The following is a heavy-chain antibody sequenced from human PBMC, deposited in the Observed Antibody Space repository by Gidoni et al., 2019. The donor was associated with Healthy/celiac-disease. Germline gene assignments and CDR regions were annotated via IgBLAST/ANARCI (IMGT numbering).Heavy chain of an antibody. CDR2: ISWNSVSI. CDR3: AKGSEEVVVAANDY. J-gene: IGHJ4*02. D-gene: IGHD2-15*01. Sequence: EVQLVESGGGLVQPGRSLRLSCAASGFTFDDYAMHWVRQAPGKGLEWVSGISWNSVSIGYADSLKGRFTISRDNAKNSLYLQMNSLRAEDTALYYCAKGSEEVVVAANDYWGQGTLVTVSS. CDR1: GFTFDDYA. V-gene: IGHV3-9*01.